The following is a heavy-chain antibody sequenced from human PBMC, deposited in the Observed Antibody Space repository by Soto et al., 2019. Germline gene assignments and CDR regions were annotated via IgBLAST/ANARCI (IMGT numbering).Heavy chain of an antibody. V-gene: IGHV1-69*12. CDR1: GGTFSSYA. Sequence: QVQLVQSGAEVKKPGSSVKVSCKASGGTFSSYAISWVRQAPGQGLEWMGGIIPIVGTADYAQKFQGRVTITADESTSTAYMELSSLRSEDTAVYYCASHGYSYGYLLDYWGQGTLVTVSS. CDR2: IIPIVGTA. J-gene: IGHJ4*02. CDR3: ASHGYSYGYLLDY. D-gene: IGHD5-18*01.